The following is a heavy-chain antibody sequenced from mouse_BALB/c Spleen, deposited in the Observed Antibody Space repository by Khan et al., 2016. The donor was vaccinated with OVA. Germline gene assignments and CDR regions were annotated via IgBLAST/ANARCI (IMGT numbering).Heavy chain of an antibody. J-gene: IGHJ2*01. CDR1: GYTFINYW. V-gene: IGHV1-7*01. D-gene: IGHD1-1*01. Sequence: VQLQQSGAELAKPGASVKMSCKASGYTFINYWILWVKQRPGQGLEWIGYINPNTGYTEYNQNFKGKATLTVDKSSSTAYMQLSSLTSEDSAVYYCARNDVRWDFDFWGQGTTLTVSS. CDR2: INPNTGYT. CDR3: ARNDVRWDFDF.